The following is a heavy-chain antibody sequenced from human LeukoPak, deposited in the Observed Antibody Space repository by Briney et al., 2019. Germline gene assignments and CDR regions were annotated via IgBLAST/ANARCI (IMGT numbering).Heavy chain of an antibody. D-gene: IGHD3-10*01. CDR2: ISGSGGST. V-gene: IGHV3-23*01. J-gene: IGHJ4*02. CDR3: AKDPSGYYGSGSYYSPSYFDY. Sequence: GGSLRLSCAASGFTFSSHAMSWVRQAPGKGLEWVSAISGSGGSTYYADSVKGRFTISRDNSKNTLYLQMNSLRAEDTAVYYCAKDPSGYYGSGSYYSPSYFDYWGQGTLVTVSS. CDR1: GFTFSSHA.